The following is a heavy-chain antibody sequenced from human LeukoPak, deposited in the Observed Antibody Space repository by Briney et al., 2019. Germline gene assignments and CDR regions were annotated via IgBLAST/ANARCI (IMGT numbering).Heavy chain of an antibody. CDR3: ARDGHDSGGYYYYYMDV. V-gene: IGHV3-21*01. CDR2: ISSSSSYI. CDR1: GFTFSSYE. J-gene: IGHJ6*03. Sequence: PGGSLRLSCAASGFTFSSYEMNWVRQAPGKGLEWVSSISSSSSYIYYADSVKGRFTISRDNAKNSLYLQMNSLRAEDTAVYYCARDGHDSGGYYYYYMDVWGKGTTVTISS. D-gene: IGHD4-17*01.